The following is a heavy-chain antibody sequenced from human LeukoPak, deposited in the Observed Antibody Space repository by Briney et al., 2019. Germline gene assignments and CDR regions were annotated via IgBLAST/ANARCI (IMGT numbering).Heavy chain of an antibody. CDR2: INPSGGST. CDR3: ARDHYDYVWGSYRYTLDY. Sequence: GASVKVSCKASGYTFTSYYMHWVRQAPGQGLEWMGIINPSGGSTSYALKFQGRVNMTRDTSTSTVYMELSSLRSEDTAVYYCARDHYDYVWGSYRYTLDYWGQGTLVTVSS. J-gene: IGHJ4*02. D-gene: IGHD3-16*02. V-gene: IGHV1-46*01. CDR1: GYTFTSYY.